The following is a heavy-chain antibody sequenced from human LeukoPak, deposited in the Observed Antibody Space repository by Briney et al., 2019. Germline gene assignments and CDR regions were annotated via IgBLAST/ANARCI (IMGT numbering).Heavy chain of an antibody. V-gene: IGHV3-53*01. Sequence: GGSLRLSCSASGFTVSSNYMSQVRQAPGKGLEWVSVIGSGGSTYYADSVKGRFSISRDNSKNTVYLEMKSLRVEDTAAYYCAREDAFDYWGQGTLVTVSS. CDR3: AREDAFDY. CDR1: GFTVSSNY. CDR2: IGSGGST. J-gene: IGHJ4*02. D-gene: IGHD2-8*01.